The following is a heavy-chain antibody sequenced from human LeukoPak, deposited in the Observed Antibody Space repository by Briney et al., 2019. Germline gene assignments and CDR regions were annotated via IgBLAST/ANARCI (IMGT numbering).Heavy chain of an antibody. J-gene: IGHJ6*03. CDR1: GYTFTSYG. Sequence: ASVKVSCKASGYTFTSYGISWVRQAPGQGLEWMGWISAYNGNTNYAQKLQGRVTMTTDTSTSTAYMELRSLRSDDTAVYYCARVTVDTYYYYYYMDVWGKGTTVTVSS. V-gene: IGHV1-18*01. D-gene: IGHD4-23*01. CDR3: ARVTVDTYYYYYYMDV. CDR2: ISAYNGNT.